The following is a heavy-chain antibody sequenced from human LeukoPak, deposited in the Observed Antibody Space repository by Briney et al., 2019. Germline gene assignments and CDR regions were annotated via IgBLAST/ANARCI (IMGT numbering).Heavy chain of an antibody. Sequence: GESLKISCKGSGYSFISYWIGWVRQMPGKGLEWMGIIYPGDSDTRYSPSFQGQVTISADKSISTAYLQWSSLKASDTAMYYCARGSVEMATIGVFDYWGQGTLVTVSS. CDR2: IYPGDSDT. CDR3: ARGSVEMATIGVFDY. J-gene: IGHJ4*02. V-gene: IGHV5-51*01. D-gene: IGHD5-24*01. CDR1: GYSFISYW.